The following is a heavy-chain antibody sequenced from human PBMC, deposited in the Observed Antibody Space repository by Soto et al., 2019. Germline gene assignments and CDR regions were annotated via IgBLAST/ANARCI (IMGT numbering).Heavy chain of an antibody. CDR1: GFTFISYA. J-gene: IGHJ6*02. CDR3: AKGIAAAGYYYYYGMDV. V-gene: IGHV3-23*01. D-gene: IGHD6-13*01. CDR2: ISGSGGST. Sequence: PGGYLRLSCAASGFTFISYAINWFRQAPGKGLEWVSAISGSGGSTYYADSVKGRFTSSRDNSKNTLYLQINSLRAEDTAVYYCAKGIAAAGYYYYYGMDVWGQGTTVTVSS.